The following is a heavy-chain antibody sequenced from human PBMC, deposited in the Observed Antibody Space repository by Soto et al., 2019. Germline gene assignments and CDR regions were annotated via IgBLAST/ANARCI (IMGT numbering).Heavy chain of an antibody. D-gene: IGHD1-26*01. V-gene: IGHV3-30*18. CDR3: AKDGNWELLPSTGMDV. J-gene: IGHJ6*02. CDR2: ISFDGTNG. Sequence: QVQLVESGGGVVQPGRSLRLSCAASGFSFSSYGMRWVRQAPGKGLEWVAAISFDGTNGYYADSVKGRFTISRDNSENTLYLKMNSLRPEDTAVYYCAKDGNWELLPSTGMDVWGQGTTVTVSS. CDR1: GFSFSSYG.